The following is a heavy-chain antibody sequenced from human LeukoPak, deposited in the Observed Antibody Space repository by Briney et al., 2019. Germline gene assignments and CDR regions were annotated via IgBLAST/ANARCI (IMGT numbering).Heavy chain of an antibody. J-gene: IGHJ4*02. V-gene: IGHV3-23*01. CDR3: AKVSESDFWSGYYRIDFDY. Sequence: PGGSLRLSCAASGFTFSSYAMSWVRQAPGKGLEWVSAISGSGGSTYYADSVKGRFTISIDNSKNTLYLQMNSLRAEDTAVYYCAKVSESDFWSGYYRIDFDYWGQGTLVTVSS. CDR2: ISGSGGST. D-gene: IGHD3-3*01. CDR1: GFTFSSYA.